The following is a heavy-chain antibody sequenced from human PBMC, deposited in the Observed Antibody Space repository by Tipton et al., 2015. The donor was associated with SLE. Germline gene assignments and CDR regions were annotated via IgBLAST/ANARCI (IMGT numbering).Heavy chain of an antibody. J-gene: IGHJ4*02. D-gene: IGHD6-19*01. CDR3: ARQWQWLVRGYFDY. Sequence: LRLSCTVSGGSISSSSYYWGWIRQPPGKGLEWIGSIYYSGSTYYNPSLKSRGTISVDTSKNQFSLKVSSVTAADTAVYYCARQWQWLVRGYFDYWGQGTLVTVSS. V-gene: IGHV4-39*07. CDR1: GGSISSSSYY. CDR2: IYYSGST.